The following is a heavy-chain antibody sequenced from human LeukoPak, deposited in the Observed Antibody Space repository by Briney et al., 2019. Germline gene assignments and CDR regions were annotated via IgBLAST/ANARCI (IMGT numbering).Heavy chain of an antibody. J-gene: IGHJ4*02. CDR2: IYTSGST. Sequence: TLSLTCTVSGGSISSGSYYWSWIRQPAGKGLGWIGRIYTSGSTNYNPSLKSRVTISVDTSKNQFSLKLSSVTAADTAVYYCARYPTYDSSGRHYWGQGTLVTVSS. D-gene: IGHD3-22*01. CDR3: ARYPTYDSSGRHY. V-gene: IGHV4-61*02. CDR1: GGSISSGSYY.